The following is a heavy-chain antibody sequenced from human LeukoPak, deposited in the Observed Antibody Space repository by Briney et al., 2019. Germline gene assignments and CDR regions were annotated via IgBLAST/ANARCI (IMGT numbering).Heavy chain of an antibody. CDR2: ISISGSST. CDR3: ASRYEGASYYYHGMDV. V-gene: IGHV3-48*03. J-gene: IGHJ6*02. D-gene: IGHD1-14*01. Sequence: GGSLRLSCTASGFTFSDYEMNWVRQAPGKGLEWVAYISISGSSTYYADSVKGRFTISRDDSRNTLYLQMSSLRGEDTAVYYCASRYEGASYYYHGMDVWGQGTTVTVSS. CDR1: GFTFSDYE.